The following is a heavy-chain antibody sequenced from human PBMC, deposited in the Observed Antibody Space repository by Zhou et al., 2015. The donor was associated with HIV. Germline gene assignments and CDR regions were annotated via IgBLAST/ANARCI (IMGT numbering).Heavy chain of an antibody. D-gene: IGHD3-3*01. J-gene: IGHJ2*01. CDR1: GAPFNTFA. Sequence: QVYLVQSGAELRKPGSSVKVSCKTYGAPFNTFALNWVRQAPGQGPEWMGTLTPMFTRADYSRKFRGRVTMTADMSTDTGYMELSSLRFEDTAVYYCAKVRTRITLFGVLIKGDFDRWGRGTLVTVSS. CDR3: AKVRTRITLFGVLIKGDFDR. CDR2: LTPMFTRA. V-gene: IGHV1-69*06.